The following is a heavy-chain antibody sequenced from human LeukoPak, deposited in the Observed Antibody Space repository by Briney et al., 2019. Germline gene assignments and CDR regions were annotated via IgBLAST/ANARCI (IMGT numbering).Heavy chain of an antibody. Sequence: SGPALVKPTQTLTLTCTFSGFSLSTSGTCVSWIRQPPGKALEWLARIDWDDDKYCSTSLKTRLTISKDTSKNQVVLTMTNMDPVDTATYYCARIRTDSSSWYGGFDYWGQGTLVTVSS. CDR3: ARIRTDSSSWYGGFDY. CDR1: GFSLSTSGTC. V-gene: IGHV2-70*11. CDR2: IDWDDDK. D-gene: IGHD6-13*01. J-gene: IGHJ4*02.